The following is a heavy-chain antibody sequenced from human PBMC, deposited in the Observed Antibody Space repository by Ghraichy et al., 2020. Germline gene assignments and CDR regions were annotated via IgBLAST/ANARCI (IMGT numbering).Heavy chain of an antibody. CDR3: ARSFWSGYFVGP. Sequence: SETLSLTCAVYRGSFSGYYWSWIRQPPGKGLEWIGEINHSGSTNYNPSLKSRVTISVDTSKNQFSLKLSSVTAADTAVYYCARSFWSGYFVGPWGQGTLVTVSS. V-gene: IGHV4-34*01. D-gene: IGHD3-3*01. CDR2: INHSGST. J-gene: IGHJ5*02. CDR1: RGSFSGYY.